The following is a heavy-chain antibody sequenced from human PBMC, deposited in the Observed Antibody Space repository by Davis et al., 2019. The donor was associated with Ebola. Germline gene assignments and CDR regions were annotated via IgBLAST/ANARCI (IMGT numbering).Heavy chain of an antibody. J-gene: IGHJ3*02. CDR2: INPSGGST. D-gene: IGHD3-3*01. CDR1: GGTFSSYA. CDR3: ARAARITIFGVVINDAFDI. Sequence: ASVKVSCKASGGTFSSYAISWVRQAPGQGLEWMGIINPSGGSTTYAQKFQGRVTMTRDTSTSTAYMKLRSLRSDDTAVYYCARAARITIFGVVINDAFDIWGQGTMVTVSS. V-gene: IGHV1-46*01.